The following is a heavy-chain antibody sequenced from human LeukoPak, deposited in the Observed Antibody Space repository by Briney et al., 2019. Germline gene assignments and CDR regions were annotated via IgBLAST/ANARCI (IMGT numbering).Heavy chain of an antibody. CDR1: GGSFSGYY. Sequence: SETLSLTCAVYGGSFSGYYWSWIRLPPGKGLEFLGEINHSGSTNYNPSLKSRVTISVDTSKNQFSLKLSSVTAADTAVYYCARDGGTYYYDSSGSDDAFDIWGQGTMVTVSS. J-gene: IGHJ3*02. D-gene: IGHD3-22*01. V-gene: IGHV4-34*01. CDR2: INHSGST. CDR3: ARDGGTYYYDSSGSDDAFDI.